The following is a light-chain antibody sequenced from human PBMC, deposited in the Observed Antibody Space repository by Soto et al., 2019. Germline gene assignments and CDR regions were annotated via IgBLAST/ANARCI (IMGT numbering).Light chain of an antibody. J-gene: IGKJ5*01. CDR2: CAS. Sequence: ALSKAPDTLSWSPGESATLSCRASQSVSSFLAWYQQKPGQAPRLLISCASRRATGIPDRFSGAGSGTDFTLTISRLEPEDFALYYCQQHDILPITFGQGTRLEI. CDR1: QSVSSF. V-gene: IGKV3-20*01. CDR3: QQHDILPIT.